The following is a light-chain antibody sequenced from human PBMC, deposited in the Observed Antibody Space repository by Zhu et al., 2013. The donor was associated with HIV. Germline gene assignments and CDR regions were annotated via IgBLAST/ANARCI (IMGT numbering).Light chain of an antibody. V-gene: IGLV1-44*01. J-gene: IGLJ2*01. CDR1: NPNIGVNS. CDR2: NNN. Sequence: QSVVTQPPSVSGTPGQRVTISCSGGNPNIGVNSVNWYRQFPGTAPQLLIYNNNERPAGVPDRFSGSKSGPSASLAISGLQSEDGADYFCATWDDSLNAAIFGGGTKLTVL. CDR3: ATWDDSLNAAI.